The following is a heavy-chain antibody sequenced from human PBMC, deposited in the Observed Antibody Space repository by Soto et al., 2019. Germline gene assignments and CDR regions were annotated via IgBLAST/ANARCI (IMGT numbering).Heavy chain of an antibody. CDR1: GFSLSTTEVA. CDR2: IYWDDDK. J-gene: IGHJ4*02. D-gene: IGHD3-22*01. CDR3: LHSFHDSNSYFYFFDY. V-gene: IGHV2-5*02. Sequence: ESGPTLVNHTQSLTLTCSFYGFSLSTTEVAVGWIRQPPGKALEWLALIYWDDDKRHSPSLKSRLTITKDTSKNQVVFTMTNVGPVDIATYYCLHSFHDSNSYFYFFDYWGQGTLVTVSS.